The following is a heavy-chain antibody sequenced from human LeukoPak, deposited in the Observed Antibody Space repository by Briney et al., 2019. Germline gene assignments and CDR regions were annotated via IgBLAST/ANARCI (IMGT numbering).Heavy chain of an antibody. Sequence: GESLKISCQGFGYSFTSYWIGWVRQMPGKGMEWMGVIYPGDSRIRYNPSFQGQVTISVDKAISTAYLQWVSLKASDTAMYYCACRDLTSTWSFPWGQGTLVTVSS. V-gene: IGHV5-51*01. J-gene: IGHJ5*02. CDR2: IYPGDSRI. CDR1: GYSFTSYW. D-gene: IGHD6-13*01. CDR3: ACRDLTSTWSFP.